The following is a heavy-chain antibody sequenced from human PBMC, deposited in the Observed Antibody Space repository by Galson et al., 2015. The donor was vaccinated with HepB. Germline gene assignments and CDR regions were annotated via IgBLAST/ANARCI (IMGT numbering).Heavy chain of an antibody. J-gene: IGHJ4*02. CDR3: ARVPWDYGSGSYYNRENDY. CDR2: ISAYNGNT. D-gene: IGHD3-10*01. Sequence: SVKVSCKASDYTFTNYGISWVRQAPGQGLEWMGWISAYNGNTIYAQKFQGRVTMTTDTSTSTAYMELRSLRSDDTAVYYCARVPWDYGSGSYYNRENDYWGQGTLVTVSS. CDR1: DYTFTNYG. V-gene: IGHV1-18*01.